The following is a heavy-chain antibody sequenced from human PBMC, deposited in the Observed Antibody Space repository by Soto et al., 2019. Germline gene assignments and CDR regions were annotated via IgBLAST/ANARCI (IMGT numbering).Heavy chain of an antibody. CDR3: ARRHYFDNSNYPDFDC. D-gene: IGHD3-9*01. Sequence: EVQLVESGGDLVQPGGSLRLSCAASGFTLSGHSMSWVRQAPGMGLEWISYISSSGNTIHYADSVKGRFTVSRDNVENSLYLQMNSLRDEDTAIYYCARRHYFDNSNYPDFDCWGQGTLVTVSS. CDR1: GFTLSGHS. CDR2: ISSSGNTI. V-gene: IGHV3-48*02. J-gene: IGHJ4*02.